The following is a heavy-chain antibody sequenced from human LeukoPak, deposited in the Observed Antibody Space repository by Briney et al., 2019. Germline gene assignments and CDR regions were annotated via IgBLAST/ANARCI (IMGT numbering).Heavy chain of an antibody. V-gene: IGHV3-30*03. CDR1: GFTFSIYG. J-gene: IGHJ3*01. CDR3: AREIGTSRAGLAWFEL. CDR2: VSYDGTNK. Sequence: PGGSLRLSCAASGFTFSIYGMHWVRQAPGKGLEWVAVVSYDGTNKFYADSVKGRFTISRDSSKNTLYLQMNSLGVEDTAVYYCAREIGTSRAGLAWFELWGQGTMVTVSS. D-gene: IGHD4/OR15-4a*01.